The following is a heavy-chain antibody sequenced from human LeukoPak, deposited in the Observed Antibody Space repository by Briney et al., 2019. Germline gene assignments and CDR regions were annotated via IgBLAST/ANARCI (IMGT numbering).Heavy chain of an antibody. J-gene: IGHJ4*02. CDR3: ARLYGSGSYYNDDY. D-gene: IGHD3-10*01. CDR2: IYYSGST. V-gene: IGHV4-59*01. Sequence: PSETLSLTCTVSGGSISSYYWSWIRQPPGKGLEWIGYIYYSGSTNYNPSLKSRVTISVDTSKNQFSLKLSSVTAADTAVYYCARLYGSGSYYNDDYWGQGTLVTVSS. CDR1: GGSISSYY.